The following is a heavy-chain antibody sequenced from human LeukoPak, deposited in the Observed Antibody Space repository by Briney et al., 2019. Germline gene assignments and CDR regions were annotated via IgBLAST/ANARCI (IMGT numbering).Heavy chain of an antibody. CDR1: GFTFSSYW. J-gene: IGHJ4*02. CDR2: IKQDGSEK. CDR3: ARDLTARATFDY. Sequence: PGGSLRLSCAASGFTFSSYWMSWVRQAPGKGMEWVANIKQDGSEKYYVDSVKGRFTVSRDNAKNSLYLQMNSLRAEDTAVYYCARDLTARATFDYWGQGTLVTVSS. D-gene: IGHD6-6*01. V-gene: IGHV3-7*01.